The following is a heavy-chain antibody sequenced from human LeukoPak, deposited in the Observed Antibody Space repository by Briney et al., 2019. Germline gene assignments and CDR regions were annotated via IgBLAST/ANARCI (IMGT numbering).Heavy chain of an antibody. J-gene: IGHJ4*02. CDR1: GFTFSSYE. CDR3: ARDGVVAAYDY. Sequence: GGSLRLSCAASGFTFSSYEMNWVRQAPGKGLEWVSYISSSGSTIYYADSVKGRFTISRDNAKNSLYLQMNSLRAEDTAVYYCARDGVVAAYDYWGQGTLVTVSS. V-gene: IGHV3-48*03. CDR2: ISSSGSTI. D-gene: IGHD2-15*01.